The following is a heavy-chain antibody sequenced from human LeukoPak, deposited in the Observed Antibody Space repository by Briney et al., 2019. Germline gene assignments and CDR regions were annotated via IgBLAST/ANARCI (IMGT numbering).Heavy chain of an antibody. CDR1: GGSISSYY. Sequence: SETLSLTCTVSGGSISSYYWSWIRQPPGKGLEWIGYIYYSGSTNYNPSLKSRVTISVDTSKNQFSLKLSSVTAADTAVYYCAATYFYDGGGYYNFRYWGQGTLVTVSS. V-gene: IGHV4-59*01. CDR3: AATYFYDGGGYYNFRY. J-gene: IGHJ4*02. D-gene: IGHD3-22*01. CDR2: IYYSGST.